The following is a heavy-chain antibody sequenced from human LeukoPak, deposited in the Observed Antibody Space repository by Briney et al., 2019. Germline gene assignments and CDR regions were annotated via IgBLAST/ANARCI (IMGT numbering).Heavy chain of an antibody. CDR2: IRYDGNYK. CDR3: AKDGSGWYDY. V-gene: IGHV3-30*02. Sequence: GGSLRLSCAASGFIFSAYGMHWVRQAPGKGPEWVAFIRYDGNYKYYADSVKGRFTISRDNSKNTLYLQMNSLRAEDTAVYYCAKDGSGWYDYWGQGTLVTVSS. D-gene: IGHD6-13*01. J-gene: IGHJ4*02. CDR1: GFIFSAYG.